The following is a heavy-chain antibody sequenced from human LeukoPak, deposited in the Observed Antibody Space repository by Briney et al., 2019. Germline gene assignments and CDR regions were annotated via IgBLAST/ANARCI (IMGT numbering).Heavy chain of an antibody. J-gene: IGHJ4*02. Sequence: GGSLRLSCAASGFTFSSYEMNWVRQAPGKGLEWVSYISSSGSTIYYADSVKGRFTISRDNAKNSLYLQMNSLRAEDTAVYYCARRSTYYYDSSGQGGVDYWGQGTLVTVSS. V-gene: IGHV3-48*03. CDR2: ISSSGSTI. D-gene: IGHD3-22*01. CDR3: ARRSTYYYDSSGQGGVDY. CDR1: GFTFSSYE.